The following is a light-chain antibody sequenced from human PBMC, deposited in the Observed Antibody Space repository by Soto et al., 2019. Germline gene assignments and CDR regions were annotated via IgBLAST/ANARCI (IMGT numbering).Light chain of an antibody. CDR1: QSVSSSY. V-gene: IGKV3-20*01. CDR2: GAS. J-gene: IGKJ1*01. CDR3: QQYGSSFTWT. Sequence: EIVLTQSPGTLSLSPGERATLSCRAGQSVSSSYLAWYQQKPGQAPRLLIYGASSRATGIPDRFSGSGSGTDFTLTISRLEPEDFAVYYCQQYGSSFTWTFGQGTKVDVK.